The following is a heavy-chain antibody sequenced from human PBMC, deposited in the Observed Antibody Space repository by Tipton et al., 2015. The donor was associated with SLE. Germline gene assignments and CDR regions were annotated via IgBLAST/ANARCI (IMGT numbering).Heavy chain of an antibody. CDR1: GVSISRGSYF. Sequence: LRLSCSVSGVSISRGSYFWTWIRQPAGKGLGWVGHIFSTGITDYNPSLKSRVSISADTSKNQFSLNLDSMTAADTAVYYCARDSHTDYGDFYVDSWGQGTLVTVSS. CDR2: IFSTGIT. CDR3: ARDSHTDYGDFYVDS. J-gene: IGHJ4*02. V-gene: IGHV4-61*09. D-gene: IGHD4-17*01.